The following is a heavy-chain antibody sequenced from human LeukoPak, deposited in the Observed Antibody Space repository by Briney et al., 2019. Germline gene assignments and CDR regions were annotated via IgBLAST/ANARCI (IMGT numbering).Heavy chain of an antibody. Sequence: SDTLSLTCTVSSGSISSYYWSWTRQPAGKGLEWIGRIYTSGSTNYNPSLKSRVTMSVDTSKNQFSLKLSSVTAADTAVYYYARDSLLTYWFDPWGQGTLVTVSS. D-gene: IGHD1-14*01. CDR1: SGSISSYY. CDR3: ARDSLLTYWFDP. V-gene: IGHV4-4*07. J-gene: IGHJ5*02. CDR2: IYTSGST.